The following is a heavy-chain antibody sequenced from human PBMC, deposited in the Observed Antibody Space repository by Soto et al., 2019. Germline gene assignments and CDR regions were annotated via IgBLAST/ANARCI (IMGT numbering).Heavy chain of an antibody. D-gene: IGHD5-18*01. CDR2: IDPSDSRT. Sequence: GESLNISFNCSGYTFTNHWISWVRQKPGQGLEWMGRIDPSDSRTKYNPSFEGHVTISVDKSIGATFLQWSSLEASDTAVYYCARRHGYSYDFDYWGQGTLVTVSS. CDR3: ARRHGYSYDFDY. J-gene: IGHJ4*02. CDR1: GYTFTNHW. V-gene: IGHV5-10-1*01.